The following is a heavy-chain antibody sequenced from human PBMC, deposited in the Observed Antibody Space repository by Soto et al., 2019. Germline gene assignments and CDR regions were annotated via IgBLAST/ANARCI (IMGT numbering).Heavy chain of an antibody. D-gene: IGHD6-19*01. CDR1: GFSLSNGKVG. Sequence: HVTLKESGPVLVNPTEPLTLTCTVSGFSLSNGKVGVSWIRQPPGKALEWLAHIFSNDEKSYRTSLKSRLTISEDTSKSQVVLTMTNVEPVDTATYYCARILFGRSVAGGYFYMDVWGKGTTVTVSS. CDR2: IFSNDEK. V-gene: IGHV2-26*01. J-gene: IGHJ6*03. CDR3: ARILFGRSVAGGYFYMDV.